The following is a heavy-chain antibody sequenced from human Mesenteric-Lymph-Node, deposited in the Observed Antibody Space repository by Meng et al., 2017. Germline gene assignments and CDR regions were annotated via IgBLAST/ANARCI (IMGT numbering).Heavy chain of an antibody. CDR2: IYYSGRT. Sequence: QLQLQESGPGLVKPSDPLSLPCTSSGGSISSSTYSWGWIRQPPGKGLEWIGSIYYSGRTYYNPSLKSRVTMSVDTSKNQFSLKLSSVTAADTAVYYCARLWFGERPPDYWGQGTLVTVSS. CDR1: GGSISSSTYS. V-gene: IGHV4-39*01. D-gene: IGHD3-10*01. J-gene: IGHJ4*02. CDR3: ARLWFGERPPDY.